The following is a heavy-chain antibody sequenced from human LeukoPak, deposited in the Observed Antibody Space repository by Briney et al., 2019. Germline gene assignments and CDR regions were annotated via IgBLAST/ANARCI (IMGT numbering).Heavy chain of an antibody. CDR3: ASARYSSGWYFDY. J-gene: IGHJ4*02. CDR2: INAGNGNT. V-gene: IGHV1-3*01. CDR1: GYTFTSYA. D-gene: IGHD6-19*01. Sequence: GASVKVSCKASGYTFTSYAMHWVRQAPGQRLEWMGWINAGNGNTEYSQKFQGRVTITRDTSASTAYMELSSLRSEDTAVYYCASARYSSGWYFDYWGQGTLVTVSS.